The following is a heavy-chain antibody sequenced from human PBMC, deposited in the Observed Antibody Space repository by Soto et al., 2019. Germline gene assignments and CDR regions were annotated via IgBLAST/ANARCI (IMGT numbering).Heavy chain of an antibody. CDR2: ISYDGSNK. Sequence: GGSLRLSCAASGFTFSSYGMHWVRQAPGKGLEWVAVISYDGSNKYYADFVKGRFTISRDNSKNTLYLQMNSLRAEDTAVYYCAKVRPTGISWLLDYYYYGMDVWGQGTTVTVSS. V-gene: IGHV3-30*18. J-gene: IGHJ6*02. D-gene: IGHD6-13*01. CDR1: GFTFSSYG. CDR3: AKVRPTGISWLLDYYYYGMDV.